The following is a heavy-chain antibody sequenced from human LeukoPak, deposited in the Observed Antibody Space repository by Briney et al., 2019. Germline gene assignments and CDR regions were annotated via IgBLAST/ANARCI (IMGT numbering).Heavy chain of an antibody. J-gene: IGHJ4*02. CDR2: ISSGSSTI. CDR1: GFTFSSYS. D-gene: IGHD2-2*01. Sequence: GGSLRLSCAASGFTFSSYSMNWVRQAPGKGLEWVSYISSGSSTIYCADSVKGRFTISRDNAKNSLYLQMNSLRAEDTAVYYCARWCSSSSCFRGFDYWGQGTLVTVSS. CDR3: ARWCSSSSCFRGFDY. V-gene: IGHV3-48*01.